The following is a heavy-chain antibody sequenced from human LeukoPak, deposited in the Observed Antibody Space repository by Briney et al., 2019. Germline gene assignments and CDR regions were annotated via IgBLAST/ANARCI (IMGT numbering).Heavy chain of an antibody. V-gene: IGHV4-39*01. CDR2: IYYSGST. CDR1: GGSISSSSYY. J-gene: IGHJ4*02. CDR3: ARREVDSSIY. D-gene: IGHD5-12*01. Sequence: SETLSLTCTVSGGSISSSSYYWGWIRQPPGKGLEWIGSIYYSGSTYYNPSLKSRVTISVDTSQNQFSLRLSSVTAADTAVYYCARREVDSSIYWGQGTLVTVSS.